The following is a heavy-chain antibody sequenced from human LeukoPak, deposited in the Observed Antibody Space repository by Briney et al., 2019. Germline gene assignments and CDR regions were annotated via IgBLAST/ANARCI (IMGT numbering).Heavy chain of an antibody. CDR3: ARARRGASYDFDI. V-gene: IGHV3-13*01. Sequence: PGGSLRLSCAASGFTFSSYGMSWVRQAPGKGLGWVSAIGSDGDTIYQGYVKGRFTISRANAKNSMYLQMNSLSAGDTAGYYCARARRGASYDFDIWGQGTMVTVSS. CDR2: IGSDGDT. CDR1: GFTFSSYG. J-gene: IGHJ3*02. D-gene: IGHD1-1*01.